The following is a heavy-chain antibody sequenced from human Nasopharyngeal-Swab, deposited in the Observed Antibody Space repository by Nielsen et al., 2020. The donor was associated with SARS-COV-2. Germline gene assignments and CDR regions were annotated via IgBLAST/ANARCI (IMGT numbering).Heavy chain of an antibody. CDR2: IYYSGST. J-gene: IGHJ4*02. V-gene: IGHV4-39*01. Sequence: WIRQPPGKGLEWIGSIYYSGSTYYNPSLKSRDTISVDTSKNQFSLKLSSVTAADTAVYYCARRGVVVRGGYYFDYWGQGTLVTVSS. CDR3: ARRGVVVRGGYYFDY. D-gene: IGHD2-15*01.